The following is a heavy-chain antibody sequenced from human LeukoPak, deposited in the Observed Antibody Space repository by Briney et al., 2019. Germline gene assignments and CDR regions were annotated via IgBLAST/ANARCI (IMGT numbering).Heavy chain of an antibody. CDR3: AKDRGYLPPYFDY. CDR2: ISGSGGST. CDR1: GFTFSSYA. Sequence: GGSLILSCAASGFTFSSYAMSWVRQAPGKGLEWVSAISGSGGSTYYADSVKGRFTISRDKSKNTLYLQMNSLRAEDTAVYYCAKDRGYLPPYFDYWGQGTLVTVSS. J-gene: IGHJ4*02. D-gene: IGHD3-22*01. V-gene: IGHV3-23*01.